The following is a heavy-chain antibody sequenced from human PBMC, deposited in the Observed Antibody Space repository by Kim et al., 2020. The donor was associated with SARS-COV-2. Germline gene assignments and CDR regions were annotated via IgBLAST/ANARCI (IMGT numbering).Heavy chain of an antibody. V-gene: IGHV4-39*01. CDR3: ASQGYYYGSGQTDY. Sequence: SETLSLTCTVSGGSISSSSYYWGWIRQPPGKGLEWIGSIYYSGSTYYNPSLKSRVTISVDTSKNQFSLKLSSVTAADTAVYYCASQGYYYGSGQTDYWGQGTLVTVSS. J-gene: IGHJ4*02. CDR2: IYYSGST. CDR1: GGSISSSSYY. D-gene: IGHD3-10*01.